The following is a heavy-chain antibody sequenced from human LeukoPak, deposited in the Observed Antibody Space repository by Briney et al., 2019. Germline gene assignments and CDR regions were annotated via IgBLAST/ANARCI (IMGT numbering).Heavy chain of an antibody. V-gene: IGHV3-23*01. J-gene: IGHJ4*02. CDR3: TCLDY. CDR1: GFSFSGYV. CDR2: VGARGDNT. Sequence: GGSLRLSCAASGFSFSGYVMSWVRQAPGKGLEWVSAVGARGDNTYYAAYVTRRFTIARDNSKDTLSLQMNSLRAEYTAIYCCTCLDYWGQGTLVTVSS.